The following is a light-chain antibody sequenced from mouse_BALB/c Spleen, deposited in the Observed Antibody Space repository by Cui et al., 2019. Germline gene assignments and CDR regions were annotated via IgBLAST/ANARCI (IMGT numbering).Light chain of an antibody. Sequence: QIVLTQSPAIMSASPGERDTMTCSASSSVSSSYLYWYQQKSGSSPKLWIYSISNLASGVPARFSGSGSGTSYSLTINSMEAEDAATYYCQQWSSNPLTFGAGTKLELK. J-gene: IGKJ5*01. CDR2: SIS. CDR3: QQWSSNPLT. V-gene: IGKV4-79*01. CDR1: SSVSSSY.